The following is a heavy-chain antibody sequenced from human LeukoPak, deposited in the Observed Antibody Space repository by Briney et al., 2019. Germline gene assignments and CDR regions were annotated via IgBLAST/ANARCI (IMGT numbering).Heavy chain of an antibody. CDR2: IYHSGST. Sequence: SGTLSLTCAVSGGSISSSNWWSWVRQPPGKGLEWIGEIYHSGSTNYNPSLMSRVTISVDKSKNQFSLKLSSVTAADTAVYYCATSWVITMMNLGAFDIWGQGTMVTVSS. CDR1: GGSISSSNW. CDR3: ATSWVITMMNLGAFDI. V-gene: IGHV4-4*02. J-gene: IGHJ3*02. D-gene: IGHD3-22*01.